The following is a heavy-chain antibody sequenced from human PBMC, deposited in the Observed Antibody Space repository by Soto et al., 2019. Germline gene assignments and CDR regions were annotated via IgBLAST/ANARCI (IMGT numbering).Heavy chain of an antibody. CDR2: IYPGDSDT. CDR1: GYSFTSYW. J-gene: IGHJ4*02. V-gene: IGHV5-51*01. D-gene: IGHD3-3*01. CDR3: ARRAAFWSGYSLDY. Sequence: GELMKIPSKGSGYSFTSYWIGWVRQMPGKGLEWMGIIYPGDSDTRYSPSFQGQVTISADKSISTAYLQWSSLKASDTAMYYCARRAAFWSGYSLDYWGQGTLVTVSS.